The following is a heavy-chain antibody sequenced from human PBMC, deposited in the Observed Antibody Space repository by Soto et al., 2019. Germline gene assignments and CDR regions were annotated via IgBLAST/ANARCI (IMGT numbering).Heavy chain of an antibody. D-gene: IGHD5-12*01. CDR2: IGGARSTAI. Sequence: GGSLRLSCAASGFTFSNYNMNWVRQAPGKGLEWVSHIGGARSTAIYYADSVKGRFTISRDNARNSLFLQMTSLTPEDTAVYYCARDRAMATMTFDSWGPGSLVTVSS. J-gene: IGHJ4*02. CDR1: GFTFSNYN. V-gene: IGHV3-48*04. CDR3: ARDRAMATMTFDS.